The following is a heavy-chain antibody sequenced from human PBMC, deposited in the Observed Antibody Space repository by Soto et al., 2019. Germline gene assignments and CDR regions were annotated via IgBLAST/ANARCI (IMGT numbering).Heavy chain of an antibody. CDR3: ARVYCSSTSCYAWPTDY. J-gene: IGHJ4*02. V-gene: IGHV3-33*01. Sequence: GGSLRLSCAASGFTFSSYGMHWVRQAPGKGLEWVAVIWYDGSNKYYADSVKGRFTISRDNSKNTLYLQMNSLRAEDTAVYYCARVYCSSTSCYAWPTDYWGQGTLVTVSS. CDR2: IWYDGSNK. D-gene: IGHD2-2*01. CDR1: GFTFSSYG.